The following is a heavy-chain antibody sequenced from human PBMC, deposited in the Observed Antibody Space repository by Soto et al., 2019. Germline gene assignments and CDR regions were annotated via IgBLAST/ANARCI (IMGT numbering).Heavy chain of an antibody. CDR3: ARTELLGYSSSYNWFDP. CDR2: INHSGST. V-gene: IGHV4-34*01. CDR1: GGSFGGYY. D-gene: IGHD6-13*01. J-gene: IGHJ5*02. Sequence: SETLSLTCAVYGGSFGGYYWSWIRQPPGKGLEWIGEINHSGSTNYNPSLKSRVTISVDTSKNQFSLKLSSVTAADTAVYYCARTELLGYSSSYNWFDPWGQGTLVTVS.